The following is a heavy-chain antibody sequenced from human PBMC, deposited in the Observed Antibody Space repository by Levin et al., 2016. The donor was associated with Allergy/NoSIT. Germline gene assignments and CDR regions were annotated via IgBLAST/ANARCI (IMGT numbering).Heavy chain of an antibody. J-gene: IGHJ4*02. CDR2: IHQSGTT. Sequence: SETLSLTCAVYGDSFSGSYWTWIRQPPGKGLEWIGEIHQSGTTNYNPSFKSRVTASVVPSKNQVSLQLDAVTASDTAVYYCARGVYRRYGSAGRVNNLRYFDTWGQGTRVIVSS. CDR1: GDSFSGSY. CDR3: ARGVYRRYGSAGRVNNLRYFDT. V-gene: IGHV4-34*01. D-gene: IGHD3-10*01.